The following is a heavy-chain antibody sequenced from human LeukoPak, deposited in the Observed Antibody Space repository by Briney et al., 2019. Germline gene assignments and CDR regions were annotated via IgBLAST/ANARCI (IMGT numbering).Heavy chain of an antibody. D-gene: IGHD3-22*01. CDR3: ARDSSGYIHWFDP. CDR2: IYPGDTNT. CDR1: GYSFSSYW. Sequence: GEPLKISCKASGYSFSSYWSGWVRQIPGKGLEWMGIIYPGDTNTSYTPSFQGHVTISADKTISTPYLRWSTLKASATALYYCARDSSGYIHWFDPWGQGTLVTVCS. J-gene: IGHJ5*02. V-gene: IGHV5-51*01.